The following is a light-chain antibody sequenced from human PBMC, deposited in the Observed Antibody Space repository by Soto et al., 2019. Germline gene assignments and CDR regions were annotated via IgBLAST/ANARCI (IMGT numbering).Light chain of an antibody. V-gene: IGKV1-5*01. CDR1: QSIISL. CDR3: QQNYSTPWT. J-gene: IGKJ1*01. Sequence: DIQMTQSPSTLSASVGDRVTITCRASQSIISLLAWYHQKPGKAPKLLIYDASSLESGVPSRFSGSGSGTEFTLTISSLQPEDFATYSCQQNYSTPWTFGQGTKVDIK. CDR2: DAS.